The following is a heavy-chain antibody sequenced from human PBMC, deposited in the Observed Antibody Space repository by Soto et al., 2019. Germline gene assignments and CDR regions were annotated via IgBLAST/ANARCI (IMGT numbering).Heavy chain of an antibody. CDR2: IIRIFGTA. J-gene: IGHJ2*01. CDR3: ARGNHRWLQLWYFDL. V-gene: IGHV1-69*12. CDR1: AGTFSSYT. Sequence: QVQLVQSGAEVKKPGSSVTVSCKASAGTFSSYTISWVRQAPGQGLEWMGGIIRIFGTANYAQKFQGRVTITADESTSTAYMELSSLRSEDTAVYYCARGNHRWLQLWYFDLWGRGTLVTVSP. D-gene: IGHD5-12*01.